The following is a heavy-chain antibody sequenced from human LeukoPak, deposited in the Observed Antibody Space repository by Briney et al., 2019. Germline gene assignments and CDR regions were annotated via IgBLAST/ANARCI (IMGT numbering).Heavy chain of an antibody. V-gene: IGHV3-48*03. D-gene: IGHD4-17*01. CDR2: ISGSGTSI. J-gene: IGHJ4*02. Sequence: GGSLRLSCAASGFTFSSYEMNWVRQAPGKGLEWVSYISGSGTSIYDADSVKGRFTISRDNAKNSLYLQMNSLRAEDTAVYYCARWSRYGDYDVSFDYWGQGTLVTVSP. CDR3: ARWSRYGDYDVSFDY. CDR1: GFTFSSYE.